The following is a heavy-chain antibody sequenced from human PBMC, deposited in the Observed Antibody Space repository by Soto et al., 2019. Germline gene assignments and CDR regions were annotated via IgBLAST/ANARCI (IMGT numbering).Heavy chain of an antibody. Sequence: ASVKISCKASGYTFTSYDIYWVRQATGQGLEWMGWMNPNTGNSGYAQKFQGRVTMTSDTSISTAHMELSSLRSEDTAVYYCARRAETNGWNGFGADKYYFDGWGQGTPFTVSS. D-gene: IGHD1-1*01. CDR1: GYTFTSYD. J-gene: IGHJ4*02. CDR2: MNPNTGNS. CDR3: ARRAETNGWNGFGADKYYFDG. V-gene: IGHV1-8*01.